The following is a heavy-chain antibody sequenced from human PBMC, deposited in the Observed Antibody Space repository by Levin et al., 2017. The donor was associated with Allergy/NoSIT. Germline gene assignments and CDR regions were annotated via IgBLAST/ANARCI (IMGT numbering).Heavy chain of an antibody. CDR1: ADSMSNSSFY. J-gene: IGHJ4*02. V-gene: IGHV4-39*01. Sequence: NPSETLSLTCTVSADSMSNSSFYWGWIRQPPGKGLEWIGTIAYSGKTYSNPSLQNRFVMYVDTPKNQFSLELHSVTAADTAVYYCVRLRLTLRYFDSYFDSWGQGTLVTVSS. D-gene: IGHD3-9*01. CDR3: VRLRLTLRYFDSYFDS. CDR2: IAYSGKT.